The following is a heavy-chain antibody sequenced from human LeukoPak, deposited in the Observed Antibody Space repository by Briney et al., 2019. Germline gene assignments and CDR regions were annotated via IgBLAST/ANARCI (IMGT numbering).Heavy chain of an antibody. J-gene: IGHJ3*02. Sequence: GGSLRLSCAASGFTFSTYGMHWVRQARGKGLEWVAVIWYDGSNKYYADSVKGRFTISRDNSKNTLYLQMNSLRAEDSAVYYCAKAVTLVRTDAFDIWGQGTMVTVSS. V-gene: IGHV3-33*06. CDR2: IWYDGSNK. D-gene: IGHD3-10*01. CDR1: GFTFSTYG. CDR3: AKAVTLVRTDAFDI.